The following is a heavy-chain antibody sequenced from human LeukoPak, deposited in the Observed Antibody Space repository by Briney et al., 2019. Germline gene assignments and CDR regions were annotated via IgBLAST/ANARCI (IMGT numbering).Heavy chain of an antibody. D-gene: IGHD3-9*01. CDR1: GFTFSSYG. Sequence: GGSLRLSCAASGFTFSSYGMSWVRQAPGKGLEWVSAISGSGGSTYSAASVKGRFTISRDNSKNTLYLQMNSLRAEDTAVYYCARGLLYDILTGDFDYWGQGTLVTVSS. CDR2: ISGSGGST. J-gene: IGHJ4*02. V-gene: IGHV3-23*01. CDR3: ARGLLYDILTGDFDY.